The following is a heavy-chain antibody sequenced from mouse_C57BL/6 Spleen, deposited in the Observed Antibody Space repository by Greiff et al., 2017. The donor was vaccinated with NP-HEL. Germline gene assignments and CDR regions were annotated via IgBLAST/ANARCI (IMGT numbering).Heavy chain of an antibody. J-gene: IGHJ2*01. Sequence: QVQLQQPGAELVKPGASVKLSCKASGYTFTSYWMHWVKQRPGQGLEWIGMIHPNSGSTNYNEKFKSKATLTVDKSSSTAYMQLSSLTSEDSAVYYCARRGIYYDYDVDYWGQGTTLTVSS. D-gene: IGHD2-4*01. CDR2: IHPNSGST. CDR3: ARRGIYYDYDVDY. V-gene: IGHV1-64*01. CDR1: GYTFTSYW.